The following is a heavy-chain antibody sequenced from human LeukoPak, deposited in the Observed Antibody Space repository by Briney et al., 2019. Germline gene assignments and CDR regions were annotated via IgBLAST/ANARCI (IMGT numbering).Heavy chain of an antibody. CDR3: ARDWAYAG. V-gene: IGHV3-30*04. CDR1: GFTLSTYA. J-gene: IGHJ4*02. CDR2: ISYAGTSK. D-gene: IGHD3-16*01. Sequence: PGGSLRLSCAASGFTLSTYAMHWVRQAPGKGLEWVAVISYAGTSKYYADSVKGRFTISRDNSKNTLFLQMNNLRVEDTAVYYCARDWAYAGWGQGTLVTVSS.